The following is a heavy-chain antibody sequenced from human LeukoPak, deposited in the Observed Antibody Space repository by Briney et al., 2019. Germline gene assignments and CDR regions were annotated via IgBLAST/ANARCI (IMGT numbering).Heavy chain of an antibody. D-gene: IGHD3-3*02. CDR3: ARRQAVSVSICFDR. J-gene: IGHJ5*02. V-gene: IGHV5-51*01. CDR2: IYPGDSDT. CDR1: GYRFTSYW. Sequence: GESLMICCKGSGYRFTSYWIGWVRQMPGKGLEWRGFIYPGDSDTRYSPSFQGQVTISADKSMSTAYLQWSSLKASDTAMYYCARRQAVSVSICFDRWGQGTLVTVSS.